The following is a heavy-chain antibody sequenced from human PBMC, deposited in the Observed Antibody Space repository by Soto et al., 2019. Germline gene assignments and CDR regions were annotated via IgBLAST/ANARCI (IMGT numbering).Heavy chain of an antibody. CDR3: ARVWLRFLFNY. V-gene: IGHV3-48*02. J-gene: IGHJ4*02. Sequence: EVQLVESGGCLVQPGGSLRLSCAASGFTCSSYSMNWVRPAPGKGLEWVSYISSSSSTIYYADSVKGRFTISRDNAKNPLYLQMTSLRDEDTAVYYCARVWLRFLFNYWGQGTLVTVSS. D-gene: IGHD5-12*01. CDR1: GFTCSSYS. CDR2: ISSSSSTI.